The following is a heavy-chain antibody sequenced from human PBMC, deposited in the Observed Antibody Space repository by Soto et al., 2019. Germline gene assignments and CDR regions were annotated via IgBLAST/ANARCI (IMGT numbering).Heavy chain of an antibody. CDR3: AKKVNSGPGSQYFDY. V-gene: IGHV3-23*01. CDR1: GFTFSSYS. D-gene: IGHD3-10*01. Sequence: EVQLLESGGGLVQPGGSLSLSCAASGFTFSSYSISWVRQAPGKGLEWVSGFRTSGDGGTTYYADSVKGRFTISRDNSKNMLFLQMNSLRAEDTAIYYCAKKVNSGPGSQYFDYWGQGTLVTVSS. J-gene: IGHJ4*02. CDR2: FRTSGDGGTT.